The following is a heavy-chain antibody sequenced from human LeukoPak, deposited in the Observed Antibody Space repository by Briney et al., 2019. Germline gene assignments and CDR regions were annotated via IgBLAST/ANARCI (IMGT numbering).Heavy chain of an antibody. J-gene: IGHJ4*02. CDR2: IKQDGSEK. Sequence: PGGSLRLSCAASGFTFSSYWMSWVRQAPGKGLEWVANIKQDGSEKYYVDSVKGRFTISRDNAKNSLYLQMNSLRAEDTAVYYCARDRLGVSSSWYDYWGQGTLVTVSS. V-gene: IGHV3-7*01. CDR3: ARDRLGVSSSWYDY. D-gene: IGHD6-13*01. CDR1: GFTFSSYW.